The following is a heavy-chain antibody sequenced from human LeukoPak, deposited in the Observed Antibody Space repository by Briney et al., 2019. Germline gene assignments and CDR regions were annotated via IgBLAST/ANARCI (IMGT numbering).Heavy chain of an antibody. CDR1: GYTFTSYA. D-gene: IGHD3-3*01. CDR3: ARAYDLGFLEWLYFDY. J-gene: IGHJ4*02. Sequence: ASVKVSCKASGYTFTSYAMNWVRQAPGQGLEWMGWINTNTGNPTYAQGFTGRFVFSLDTPVSTAYLQISSLKAEDTAVYYCARAYDLGFLEWLYFDYWGQGTLVTVSS. CDR2: INTNTGNP. V-gene: IGHV7-4-1*02.